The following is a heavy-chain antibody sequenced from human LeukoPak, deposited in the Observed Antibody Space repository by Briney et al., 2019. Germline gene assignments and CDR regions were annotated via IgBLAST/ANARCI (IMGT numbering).Heavy chain of an antibody. CDR3: AREMRAVWSASMTWFDP. CDR2: ISSSGSCT. V-gene: IGHV3-21*01. D-gene: IGHD3-3*01. CDR1: GFTFSSYG. J-gene: IGHJ5*02. Sequence: GGSLRLSCAASGFTFSSYGMNWVRQAPGKGLEWVSSISSSGSCTYYADSVKGRFTISRDNAKNSLYLQMNSLRAEDTAVYYFAREMRAVWSASMTWFDPWGQGTMVTVSS.